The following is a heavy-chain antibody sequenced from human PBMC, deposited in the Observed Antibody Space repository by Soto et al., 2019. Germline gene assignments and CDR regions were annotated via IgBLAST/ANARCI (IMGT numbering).Heavy chain of an antibody. CDR2: ISGSGSTI. CDR1: GFTFSDYY. CDR3: ARVGYIAAAGTPDY. V-gene: IGHV3-11*01. Sequence: LRLSCAASGFTFSDYYMSWFRQAPGKGLEWVSYISGSGSTIHDADSVKGRFTISRDNAKNSLYLQMNSLRAEDTAVYYCARVGYIAAAGTPDYWGQGTLVTVSS. J-gene: IGHJ4*02. D-gene: IGHD6-13*01.